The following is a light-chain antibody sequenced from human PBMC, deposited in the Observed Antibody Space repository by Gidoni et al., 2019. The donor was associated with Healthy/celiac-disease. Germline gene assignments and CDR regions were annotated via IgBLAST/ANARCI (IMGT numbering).Light chain of an antibody. CDR2: DNN. CDR1: SSNIGNNC. J-gene: IGLJ2*01. V-gene: IGLV1-51*01. Sequence: QSVLTQPPSVSAAPGPTVTISCSGSSSNIGNNCVSWYQQLPGTAPKLLIYDNNKRPSGIPDRFSGSKSGTSATLGITGLQTGDEADYYCGTWDSSLSAHVVFGGGTKLTVL. CDR3: GTWDSSLSAHVV.